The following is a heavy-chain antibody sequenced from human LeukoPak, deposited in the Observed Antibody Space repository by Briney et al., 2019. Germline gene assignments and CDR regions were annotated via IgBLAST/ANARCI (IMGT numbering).Heavy chain of an antibody. Sequence: GGSLRLFCTASGFIFNDHYMDWVRRAPGKGLEWVGRVRNKANGHTTEYGASFKGRFTVSRDDSKNSIYLQMNSLNIEDTAMYYCARGFRGFDTWGQGILVTVSS. CDR3: ARGFRGFDT. V-gene: IGHV3-72*01. D-gene: IGHD3-10*01. J-gene: IGHJ5*02. CDR1: GFIFNDHY. CDR2: VRNKANGHTT.